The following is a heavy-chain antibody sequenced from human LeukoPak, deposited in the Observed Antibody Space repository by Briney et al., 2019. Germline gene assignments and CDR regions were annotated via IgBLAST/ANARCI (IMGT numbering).Heavy chain of an antibody. CDR2: VRYDGSNK. J-gene: IGHJ6*03. Sequence: GGSLRLSCAASGFTFSSYGMHWVRQAPGKGLEWVAFVRYDGSNKYYADSVKGRFTISRDNAKNSLYLQMNSLRAEDTAVYYCARVVGGSYYTAFYYYYYYMDVWGKGTTVTVSS. D-gene: IGHD1-26*01. V-gene: IGHV3-30*02. CDR1: GFTFSSYG. CDR3: ARVVGGSYYTAFYYYYYYMDV.